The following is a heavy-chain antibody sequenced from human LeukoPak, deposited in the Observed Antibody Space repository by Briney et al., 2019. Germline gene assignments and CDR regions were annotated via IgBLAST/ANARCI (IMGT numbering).Heavy chain of an antibody. CDR1: GYTFTTYG. CDR3: ARGEVSASLYYFDF. J-gene: IGHJ4*02. CDR2: VGGCTGNT. D-gene: IGHD2-2*01. V-gene: IGHV1-18*01. Sequence: ASLKVSCKTSGYTFTTYGVSWVRQAPGQGLEWMGCVGGCTGNTNYADRVQGRVTMTTDKSTNTVYMELTSLRADDTAVYYCARGEVSASLYYFDFWGQGTLVTVS.